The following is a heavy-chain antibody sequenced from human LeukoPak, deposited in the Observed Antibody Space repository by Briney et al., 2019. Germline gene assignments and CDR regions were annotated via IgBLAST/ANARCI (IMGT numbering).Heavy chain of an antibody. CDR3: ARASSFDKTTRWNPAYFGP. J-gene: IGHJ5*02. V-gene: IGHV4-34*01. CDR1: GGSLSGFY. Sequence: SETLSLTCAVHGGSLSGFYWSWIRQPPGKGLEWIGEINHSGTTNYNPSLKSRVTISVDTSKNQVSLDLASVTAADTAVYYCARASSFDKTTRWNPAYFGPWGPGSLVAVAS. CDR2: INHSGTT. D-gene: IGHD1-1*01.